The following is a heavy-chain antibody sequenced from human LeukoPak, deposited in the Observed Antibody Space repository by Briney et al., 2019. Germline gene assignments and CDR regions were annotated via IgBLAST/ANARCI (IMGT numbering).Heavy chain of an antibody. Sequence: ASVKVSCKASGYTFTGYYMHWVRQAPGQGLEWMGWINPNSGGTNYAQKFQGRVTMTRDTSISTAYMELSRLRSDDTAVYHCARDRSTGTNWFDPWGQGTLVTVSS. CDR1: GYTFTGYY. CDR3: ARDRSTGTNWFDP. CDR2: INPNSGGT. J-gene: IGHJ5*02. V-gene: IGHV1-2*02. D-gene: IGHD1-1*01.